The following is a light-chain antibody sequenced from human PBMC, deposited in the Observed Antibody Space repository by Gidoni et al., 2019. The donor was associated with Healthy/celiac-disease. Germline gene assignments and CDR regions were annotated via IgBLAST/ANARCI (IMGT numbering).Light chain of an antibody. Sequence: ESVLTQSPGTLSLSPGERATLSCRASQSVSSSYLAWYQQKPGQAPRLLIYGASSRATGIPDRFSGSGSGTDFTLTISRLEPEDFAVYYCQQYGSSPQTFGQLTKLEIK. J-gene: IGKJ2*01. CDR3: QQYGSSPQT. CDR1: QSVSSSY. CDR2: GAS. V-gene: IGKV3-20*01.